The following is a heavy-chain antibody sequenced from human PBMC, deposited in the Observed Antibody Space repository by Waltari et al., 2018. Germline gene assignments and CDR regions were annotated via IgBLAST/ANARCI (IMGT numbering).Heavy chain of an antibody. CDR2: IYTSGST. CDR3: ARAGYSSSWYVDYYYYGMDV. V-gene: IGHV4-61*02. D-gene: IGHD6-13*01. Sequence: QVQLQESGPGLVKPSQTLSLTCTVSGGSISSGSYYWSWIRQPAGKGLEWVGRIYTSGSTNYNPSLKSRGTISVDTSKNQFSLKLSSVTAADTAVYYCARAGYSSSWYVDYYYYGMDVWGQGTTVTVSS. CDR1: GGSISSGSYY. J-gene: IGHJ6*02.